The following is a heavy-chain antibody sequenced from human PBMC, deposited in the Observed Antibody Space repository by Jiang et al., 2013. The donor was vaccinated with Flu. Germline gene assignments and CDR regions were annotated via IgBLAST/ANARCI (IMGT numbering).Heavy chain of an antibody. V-gene: IGHV4-39*07. J-gene: IGHJ6*02. CDR3: ARIGASYCNTISCYASGMDV. Sequence: GSGLVKPSETLSLTCTVSGGSISNSNYYWGWIRQPPGKGLEWIGSVYYSGSTYYNASLKSRVTISVDTSKNGFSLKVTSVSAADTAVYYCARIGASYCNTISCYASGMDVWGQGTT. CDR2: VYYSGST. CDR1: GGSISNSNYY. D-gene: IGHD2-2*01.